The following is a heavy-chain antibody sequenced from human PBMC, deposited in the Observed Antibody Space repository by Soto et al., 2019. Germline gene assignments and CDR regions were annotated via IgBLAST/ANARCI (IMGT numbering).Heavy chain of an antibody. J-gene: IGHJ3*02. CDR1: GGSISSSSYY. D-gene: IGHD4-17*01. CDR2: IYYSGST. CDR3: ASSSPDYGDYLSELAFDI. V-gene: IGHV4-39*01. Sequence: QLQLQESGPGLVKPSETLSLTCTVSGGSISSSSYYWGWIRQPPGKGLEWIGSIYYSGSTYYNPSLKSRVTISVDTSKNQFSLKLSSVTAADTAVYYCASSSPDYGDYLSELAFDIWGQGTMVTVSS.